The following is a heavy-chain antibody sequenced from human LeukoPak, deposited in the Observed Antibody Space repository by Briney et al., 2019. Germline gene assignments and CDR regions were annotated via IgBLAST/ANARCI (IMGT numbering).Heavy chain of an antibody. CDR2: IIPIFGTA. J-gene: IGHJ6*02. V-gene: IGHV1-69*13. Sequence: ASVKVSCKASGNTFSNFAISWVRQAPGQGLEWMGGIIPIFGTANYAQKFQGRVTITADESTSTAYMELSSLRSEDTAVYYCARAAKKGLSAYYYYGMDVWGQGTTVTVSS. CDR1: GNTFSNFA. CDR3: ARAAKKGLSAYYYYGMDV. D-gene: IGHD2-2*01.